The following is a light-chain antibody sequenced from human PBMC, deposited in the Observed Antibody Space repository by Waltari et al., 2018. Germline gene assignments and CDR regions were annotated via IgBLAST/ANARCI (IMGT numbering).Light chain of an antibody. V-gene: IGLV3-1*01. J-gene: IGLJ2*01. CDR1: KLGDKY. CDR2: QDN. Sequence: SFELTQPPSVSVSPGQTASITCPGDKLGDKYASWYQQKPGQSPVLVIYQDNKRPAGIPERFSGSNSGNTATLTISGTQAMDEADYYCQAWDSDVVFGGGTKLTVL. CDR3: QAWDSDVV.